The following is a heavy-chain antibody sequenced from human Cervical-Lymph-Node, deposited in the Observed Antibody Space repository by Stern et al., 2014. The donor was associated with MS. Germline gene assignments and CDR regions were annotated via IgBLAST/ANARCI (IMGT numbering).Heavy chain of an antibody. Sequence: QVQLQESGPGLVKPSETLSLTCTVSGGSISSYYWSWIRQPPGKGLEWIGDIYYSGSINYNPSLKSRVTISVDTSKNQFSLKLSSVTAADTAVYYCARVFGSGWDRYYYYYGMDVWGQGTTVTVSS. D-gene: IGHD6-19*01. V-gene: IGHV4-59*01. J-gene: IGHJ6*02. CDR2: IYYSGSI. CDR3: ARVFGSGWDRYYYYYGMDV. CDR1: GGSISSYY.